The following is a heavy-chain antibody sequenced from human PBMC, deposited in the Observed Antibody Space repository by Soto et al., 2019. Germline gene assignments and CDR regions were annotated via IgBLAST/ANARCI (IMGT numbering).Heavy chain of an antibody. CDR3: ARVRGSDYHHYCMDV. V-gene: IGHV4-31*03. CDR1: GGSISSGGDY. Sequence: QVQLQESGPGLVTPSQTLSLTCSVSGGSISSGGDYWTWIRQHPGEGLEWIGYIYYTGGTSYTPSLKSRVPLSLDTSNNQFSVKLNSVTAADTAVYYCARVRGSDYHHYCMDVWGKGTTVTVSS. J-gene: IGHJ6*03. D-gene: IGHD1-26*01. CDR2: IYYTGGT.